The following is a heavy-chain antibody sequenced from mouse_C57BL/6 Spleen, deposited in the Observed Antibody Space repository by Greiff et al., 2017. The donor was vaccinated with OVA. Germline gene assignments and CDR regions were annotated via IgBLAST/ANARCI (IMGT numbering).Heavy chain of an antibody. CDR3: ARSPDDGYYPWFAY. CDR2: INPNNGGT. J-gene: IGHJ3*01. D-gene: IGHD2-3*01. V-gene: IGHV1-26*01. CDR1: GYTFTDYY. Sequence: VQLQQSGPELVKPGASVKISCKASGYTFTDYYMNWVKQSHGKSLEWIGDINPNNGGTSYNQKFKGKATLTVDKSSSTAYMELRSLTSEDSAVYYCARSPDDGYYPWFAYWGQGTLVTVSA.